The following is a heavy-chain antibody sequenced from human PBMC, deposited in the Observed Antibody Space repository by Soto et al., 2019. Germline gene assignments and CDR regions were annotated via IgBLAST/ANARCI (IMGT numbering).Heavy chain of an antibody. CDR1: GYTFTAYH. V-gene: IGHV1-2*02. CDR3: ARNMDYYYGRGRGHGHGV. J-gene: IGHJ6*02. CDR2: INPKFGDT. D-gene: IGHD3-10*02. Sequence: QVRLVQSGAEVKEPGDSVRVSCEASGYTFTAYHIHWVRQAPGPGLEWMGWINPKFGDTGYAQDFQGRVSMTSDMSISTVYMELSRLTSDDTAIYYCARNMDYYYGRGRGHGHGVWGQGTTVTVFS.